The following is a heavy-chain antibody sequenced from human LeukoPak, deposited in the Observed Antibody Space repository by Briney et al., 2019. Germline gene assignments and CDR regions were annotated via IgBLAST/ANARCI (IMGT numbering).Heavy chain of an antibody. J-gene: IGHJ4*02. CDR2: IYYSGST. CDR3: AREEGSAFWSGYYRN. Sequence: SETLSLTCTVSGGSISSYYWSWIRQPPGKGLEWIGYIYYSGSTNYNPSLKSRVTISVDTSKNQFSLKLSSVTAADTAVYYCAREEGSAFWSGYYRNWGQGTLVTVSS. V-gene: IGHV4-59*01. CDR1: GGSISSYY. D-gene: IGHD3-3*01.